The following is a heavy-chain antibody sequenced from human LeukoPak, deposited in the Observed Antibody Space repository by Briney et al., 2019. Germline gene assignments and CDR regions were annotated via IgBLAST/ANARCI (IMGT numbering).Heavy chain of an antibody. CDR2: IYSGGST. D-gene: IGHD5-18*01. CDR3: ARYHTALNY. J-gene: IGHJ4*02. Sequence: GGSLRLSCAASGFSVSSDYVTWVRQAPGKGLEWVSVIYSGGSTYYADSVKGRFTISRDNSKNTLYLQMSNVRVEDTAVYFCARYHTALNYWGQGTLVTASS. CDR1: GFSVSSDY. V-gene: IGHV3-53*01.